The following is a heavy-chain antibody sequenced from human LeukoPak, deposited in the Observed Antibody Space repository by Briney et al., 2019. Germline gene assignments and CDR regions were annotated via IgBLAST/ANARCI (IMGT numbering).Heavy chain of an antibody. Sequence: GGSLRLSCAASGLPFISYAMRCVRRARGEGREWVSSIRGSCGSTCCPGAVKVRFPMSRDNSKTTQYLQMNSLQTEDTAAYYCTTGRPAYYYGSGSYPSGYYYYYMDVWGKGTTVTISS. CDR2: IRGSCGST. D-gene: IGHD3-10*01. J-gene: IGHJ6*03. V-gene: IGHV3-23*01. CDR1: GLPFISYA. CDR3: TTGRPAYYYGSGSYPSGYYYYYMDV.